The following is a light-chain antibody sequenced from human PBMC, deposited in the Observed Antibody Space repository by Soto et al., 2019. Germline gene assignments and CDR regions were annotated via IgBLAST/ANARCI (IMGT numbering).Light chain of an antibody. CDR2: AAS. Sequence: DIQMTQSPSSVSASVGDRITITCRTSQDIGGRLAWFQQKPGKAPQYLIQAASILQSGVPSRFSGSGSGTEFTLTISSLQSEDFAVYYCQHYVNWPLTFGGGTKVESK. J-gene: IGKJ4*01. CDR1: QDIGGR. CDR3: QHYVNWPLT. V-gene: IGKV1-12*01.